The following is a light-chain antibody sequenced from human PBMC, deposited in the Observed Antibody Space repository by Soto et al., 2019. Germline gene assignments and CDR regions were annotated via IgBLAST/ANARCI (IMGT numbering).Light chain of an antibody. J-gene: IGLJ1*01. CDR1: SSDVGGYNR. V-gene: IGLV2-18*02. CDR2: DVS. CDR3: TSYASGSAYV. Sequence: QSALTQPPSVSGSHGQSVAISCTGTSSDVGGYNRVSWYQQAPGKAPTLLIYDVSNRPSGGSTRFSGSKSGNTASLTISGLQAEDEADYYCTSYASGSAYVFGPGTKVTVL.